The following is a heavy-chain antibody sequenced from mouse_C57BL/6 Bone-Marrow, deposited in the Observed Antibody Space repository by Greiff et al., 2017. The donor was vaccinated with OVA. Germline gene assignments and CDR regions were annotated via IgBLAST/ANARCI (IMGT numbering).Heavy chain of an antibody. V-gene: IGHV1-15*01. CDR1: GYTFTDYE. D-gene: IGHD2-12*01. CDR2: IDPETGGT. J-gene: IGHJ2*01. Sequence: VQLVESGAELVRPGASVTLSCKASGYTFTDYEMHWVKQTPVHGLEWIGAIDPETGGTAYNQKFKGKAILTADTSSSTAYMELRSLTSEDSAVYYCTSRLLYSYYFDYWGKGTTLTVSS. CDR3: TSRLLYSYYFDY.